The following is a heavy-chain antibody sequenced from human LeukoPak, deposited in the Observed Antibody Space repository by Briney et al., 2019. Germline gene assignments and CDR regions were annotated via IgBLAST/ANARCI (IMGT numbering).Heavy chain of an antibody. Sequence: GGSLRLSCLTSGFTLSTNAMSWVRQAPGKGLEWVSGISGSGDNTYYADSVKGRFTISRDNSKNTLYVQVNSLGTEDTAAYYCAKGSYYDSSGSFYFDYWGQGTLVTVSS. CDR1: GFTLSTNA. J-gene: IGHJ4*02. D-gene: IGHD3-22*01. CDR3: AKGSYYDSSGSFYFDY. CDR2: ISGSGDNT. V-gene: IGHV3-23*01.